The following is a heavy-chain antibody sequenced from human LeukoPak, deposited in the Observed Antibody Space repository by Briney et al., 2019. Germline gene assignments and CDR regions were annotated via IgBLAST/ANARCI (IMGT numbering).Heavy chain of an antibody. D-gene: IGHD2-15*01. CDR2: ISSSSSTI. J-gene: IGHJ4*02. V-gene: IGHV3-48*01. CDR3: ARGYYRVDY. Sequence: GGSLRLSCAASGFTFSSYAMSWVRQAPGKGLEWVSYISSSSSTIYYADSVKGRFTISRDNVKNSLYLQMNSLRAEDTAVYYCARGYYRVDYWGQGTLVTVSS. CDR1: GFTFSSYA.